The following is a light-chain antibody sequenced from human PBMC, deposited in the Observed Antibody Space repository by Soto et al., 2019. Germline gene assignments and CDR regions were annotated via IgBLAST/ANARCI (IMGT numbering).Light chain of an antibody. V-gene: IGKV3-20*01. J-gene: IGKJ2*01. CDR3: EQYVSSPCN. Sequence: EIVLTQSPGTLSLSPGERATLSCRASQSVSSSYLAWYQQKPGQAPRLLIYGASSRATGIPDRFSGSGSGTDFTLTISILEPKNIAVNYLEQYVSSPCNFGQGTKVDSK. CDR1: QSVSSSY. CDR2: GAS.